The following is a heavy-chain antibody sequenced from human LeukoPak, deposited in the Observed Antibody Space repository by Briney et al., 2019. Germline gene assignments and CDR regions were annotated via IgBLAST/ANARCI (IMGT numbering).Heavy chain of an antibody. CDR2: ISGSGGST. D-gene: IGHD2-15*01. V-gene: IGHV3-23*01. CDR1: GFILSSYA. J-gene: IGHJ4*02. CDR3: AKRSGDSYYLDS. Sequence: PGGSLRLSCAASGFILSSYAMTWVRQAPGKGLEWVSAISGSGGSTYYADSVKGRFTISRGTSKSTLYLQMNSLRAEDTAVYYCAKRSGDSYYLDSWGQGTLVTVSS.